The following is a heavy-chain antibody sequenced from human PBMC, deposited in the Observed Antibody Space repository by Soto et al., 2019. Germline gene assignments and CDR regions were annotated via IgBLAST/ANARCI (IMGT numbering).Heavy chain of an antibody. CDR3: ARMRAAGTFDY. D-gene: IGHD6-13*01. V-gene: IGHV4-4*07. CDR1: GGSIIGYY. J-gene: IGHJ4*02. Sequence: SETLSLTCTVSGGSIIGYYWSCIRQPAGKGLEWIGRIYSDGSTNYNPSLKSRVTMSVDTSKNQFSLKLTSMTAADTAMYYCARMRAAGTFDYWGQGTLVAVSS. CDR2: IYSDGST.